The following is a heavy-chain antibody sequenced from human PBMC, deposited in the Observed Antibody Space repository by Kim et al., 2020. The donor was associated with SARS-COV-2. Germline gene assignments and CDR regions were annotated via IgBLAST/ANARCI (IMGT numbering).Heavy chain of an antibody. J-gene: IGHJ4*02. CDR3: ARDVAARTKTYDFDY. CDR1: GYTFTGYY. D-gene: IGHD6-6*01. CDR2: INPNSGGT. V-gene: IGHV1-2*06. Sequence: ASVKVSCKASGYTFTGYYMHWVRQAPGQGLEWMGRINPNSGGTNYAQKFQGRVTMTRDTSISTAYMELSRLRSDDTAVYYCARDVAARTKTYDFDYWGQGTLVTVSS.